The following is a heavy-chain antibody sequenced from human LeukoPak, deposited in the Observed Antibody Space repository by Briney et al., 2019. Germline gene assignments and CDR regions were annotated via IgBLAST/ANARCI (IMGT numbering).Heavy chain of an antibody. V-gene: IGHV1-2*02. D-gene: IGHD2-8*01. J-gene: IGHJ4*02. CDR1: GYTFTGYY. CDR2: INPNSGGT. CDR3: ARNRRIGCTNGVCYMDY. Sequence: ASVKVSCKASGYTFTGYYMHWVRQDPGQGLEWMGWINPNSGGTNYAQKFQGRVTMTRDTSISTAYMELSRLRSDDTAVYYCARNRRIGCTNGVCYMDYWGQGTLVTVSS.